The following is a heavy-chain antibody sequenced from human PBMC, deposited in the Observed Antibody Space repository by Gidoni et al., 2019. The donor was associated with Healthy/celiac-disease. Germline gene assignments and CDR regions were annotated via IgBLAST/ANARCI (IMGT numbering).Heavy chain of an antibody. J-gene: IGHJ4*02. V-gene: IGHV2-26*01. D-gene: IGHD6-19*01. CDR3: ARATLRKPGYSSGGATWYFDY. CDR1: GFSLSNARMG. Sequence: QVTLKESGPVLVKPTETLTLTCTVSGFSLSNARMGVSWIRQPPGKALEWLAHIFSNDEKSYSTSLKSRLTISKDTSKSQVVLTMTNMDPVDTATYYCARATLRKPGYSSGGATWYFDYWGQGTLVTVSS. CDR2: IFSNDEK.